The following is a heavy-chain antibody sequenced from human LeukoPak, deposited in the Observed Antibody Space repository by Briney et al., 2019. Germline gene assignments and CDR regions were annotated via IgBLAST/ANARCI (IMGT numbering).Heavy chain of an antibody. Sequence: ASVKVSCKASGYTFTSYYMHWVRQAPGQGLEWMGWINPNSGGTNYAQKFQGRVTMTRDTSISTAYMELSGLRSDDTAMYYCVRGTGPRGAVVIATYDYWGQGTLVTVSP. D-gene: IGHD2-21*01. V-gene: IGHV1-2*02. CDR1: GYTFTSYY. CDR2: INPNSGGT. CDR3: VRGTGPRGAVVIATYDY. J-gene: IGHJ4*02.